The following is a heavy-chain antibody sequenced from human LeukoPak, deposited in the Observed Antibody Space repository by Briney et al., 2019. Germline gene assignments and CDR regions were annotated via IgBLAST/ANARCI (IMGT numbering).Heavy chain of an antibody. V-gene: IGHV3-21*01. Sequence: PGGSLTLSCAASGFTFTSYSMNWVRQAPGRGLEWVLSISSSSTYIYYADSVKGRFTISRDNAKNSLYLQMNSLRAEDTAVYYCARDPGALTTPSNWFDPWGQGTLVTVSS. CDR3: ARDPGALTTPSNWFDP. D-gene: IGHD4-17*01. CDR1: GFTFTSYS. J-gene: IGHJ5*02. CDR2: ISSSSTYI.